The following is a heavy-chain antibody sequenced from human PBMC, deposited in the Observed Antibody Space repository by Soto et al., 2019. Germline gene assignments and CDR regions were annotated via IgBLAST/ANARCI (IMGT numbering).Heavy chain of an antibody. CDR3: ATLAPEYSGSYYGRAPAAFGY. Sequence: PGESLKISCKGSGYSFTSYWIGWVRQMPGKGLEWMGIIYPGDSDTRYSPSFQGQVTISADKSISTAYLQWSSLKASDTAMYYCATLAPEYSGSYYGRAPAAFGYWGQGTLVTVSS. CDR1: GYSFTSYW. J-gene: IGHJ4*02. V-gene: IGHV5-51*01. D-gene: IGHD1-26*01. CDR2: IYPGDSDT.